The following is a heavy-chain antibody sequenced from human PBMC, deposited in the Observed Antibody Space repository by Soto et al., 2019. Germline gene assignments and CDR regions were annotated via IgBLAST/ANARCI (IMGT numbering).Heavy chain of an antibody. Sequence: GESLKISCKGSGYSFAGYWITWVRQRPGKGLEWMGRIDPSDSQTYYSPSFRGHVTISVTKSITTVFLQWSSLRASDTAMYYCARQIYDSDTGPNFQYYFDSWGQGTPVTVS. CDR1: GYSFAGYW. D-gene: IGHD3-22*01. CDR3: ARQIYDSDTGPNFQYYFDS. J-gene: IGHJ4*02. CDR2: IDPSDSQT. V-gene: IGHV5-10-1*01.